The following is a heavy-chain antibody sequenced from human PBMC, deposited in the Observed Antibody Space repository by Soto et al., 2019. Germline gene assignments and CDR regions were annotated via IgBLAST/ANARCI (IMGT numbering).Heavy chain of an antibody. CDR3: ARDGRRDWNSGGDY. Sequence: ASVKVSCKASGYTFTSNGISWVRQAPGQGLEWVGWISAYNGTTNYAQKLQDRVTLTTDTSTSTAYMELRSLRSDDTAVYYCARDGRRDWNSGGDYWGQGTLVTVS. J-gene: IGHJ4*02. V-gene: IGHV1-18*04. D-gene: IGHD1-1*01. CDR2: ISAYNGTT. CDR1: GYTFTSNG.